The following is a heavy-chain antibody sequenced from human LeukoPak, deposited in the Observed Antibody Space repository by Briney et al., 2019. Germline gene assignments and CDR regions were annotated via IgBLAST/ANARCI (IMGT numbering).Heavy chain of an antibody. CDR3: AFGGRGYYFDY. J-gene: IGHJ4*02. Sequence: ASVRVSCKASGYTFISYDINWVRQATGQGLEWMGWMNPNSGNTGYAQKFQGRVTMTRNTSISTAYMELSGLRSEDTAVYYCAFGGRGYYFDYWGQGTLVTVSS. V-gene: IGHV1-8*01. D-gene: IGHD3-16*01. CDR1: GYTFISYD. CDR2: MNPNSGNT.